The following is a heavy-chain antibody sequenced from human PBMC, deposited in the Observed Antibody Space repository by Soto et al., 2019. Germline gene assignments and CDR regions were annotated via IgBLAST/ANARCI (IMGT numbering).Heavy chain of an antibody. Sequence: SETLSLTCTVSGGSISSYYWSWIRQPPGKGLEWIGYIYYSGSTNYNPSLKSRVTISVDTSKNQFSLKLSSVTAADTAVYYCARLPCSGGSCYLDYWGQGTLVTVS. CDR2: IYYSGST. V-gene: IGHV4-59*08. CDR3: ARLPCSGGSCYLDY. J-gene: IGHJ4*02. CDR1: GGSISSYY. D-gene: IGHD2-15*01.